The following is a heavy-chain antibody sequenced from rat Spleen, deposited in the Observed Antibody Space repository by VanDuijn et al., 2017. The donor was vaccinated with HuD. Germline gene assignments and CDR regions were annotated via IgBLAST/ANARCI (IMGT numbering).Heavy chain of an antibody. D-gene: IGHD1-9*01. CDR2: ITTGGAIT. Sequence: EVQLVESGGGLVQPGRSLKLSCVASGFTFNNYWMSWIRQAPGKGLEWVASITTGGAITSYRDSVKGRFTISRDTAKSTLYLQMDSLRSEDTATYYCVRHGYNSYFEYGGQGVMVTVSS. V-gene: IGHV5-31*01. CDR3: VRHGYNSYFEY. CDR1: GFTFNNYW. J-gene: IGHJ2*01.